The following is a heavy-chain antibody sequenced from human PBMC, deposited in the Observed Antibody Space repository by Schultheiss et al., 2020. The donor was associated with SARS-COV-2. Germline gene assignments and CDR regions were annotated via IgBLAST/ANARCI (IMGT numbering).Heavy chain of an antibody. V-gene: IGHV4-31*03. CDR3: ARDHGSSSAVDY. Sequence: SETLSLTCTVSGGSISSGGYYWSWIRQHPGKGLEWIGYIYYSGSTYYNPSLKSRVTISVDTSKNQFSLKLSSVTAADTAVYYCARDHGSSSAVDYWGQGTLVTVSS. CDR2: IYYSGST. J-gene: IGHJ4*02. D-gene: IGHD6-6*01. CDR1: GGSISSGGYY.